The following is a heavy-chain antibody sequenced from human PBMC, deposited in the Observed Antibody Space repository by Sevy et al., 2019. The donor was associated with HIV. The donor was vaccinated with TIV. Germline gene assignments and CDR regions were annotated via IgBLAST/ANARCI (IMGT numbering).Heavy chain of an antibody. V-gene: IGHV3-7*03. J-gene: IGHJ6*02. CDR1: GFTFSAYW. CDR3: ARDCSSTSCLWGMDV. D-gene: IGHD2-2*01. CDR2: MKQDGSEK. Sequence: GGSLRLSCAASGFTFSAYWMSWVRQAPGKGLEWVATMKQDGSEKYYVDSVKGRLTISRDNAKNSLYLQMNSLRAEDTAVYYCARDCSSTSCLWGMDVWGQGTTVTVSS.